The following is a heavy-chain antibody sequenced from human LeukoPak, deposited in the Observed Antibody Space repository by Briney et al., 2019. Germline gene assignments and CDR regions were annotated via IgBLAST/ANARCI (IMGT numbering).Heavy chain of an antibody. V-gene: IGHV3-33*06. CDR2: IWFDGSNR. J-gene: IGHJ4*02. D-gene: IGHD3-22*01. Sequence: GVSLRLSCAASEFDFCSHAMTWVRQAPGKGLDWVGVIWFDGSNRYYADSVKGRFTISRDNSKNTLYLQMNSLRAEDTAVYYCAKVGSSSGYYYGYWGQGTLVTVSS. CDR1: EFDFCSHA. CDR3: AKVGSSSGYYYGY.